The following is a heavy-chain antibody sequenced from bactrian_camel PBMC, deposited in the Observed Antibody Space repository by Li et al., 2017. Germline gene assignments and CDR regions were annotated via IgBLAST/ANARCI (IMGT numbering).Heavy chain of an antibody. CDR2: VVRDGTT. J-gene: IGHJ4*01. CDR1: QATVSMNC. CDR3: AASRFETNNCYEFTQSDF. Sequence: HVQLVESGGGSVQPGESLRLSCATPQATVSMNCAAWFRQSAGKGNERERVATVVRDGTTTYADSVKGRFTISKDNAKNTLYLQMNNLKPEDTAQYYCAASRFETNNCYEFTQSDFWGQGTQVTVS. V-gene: IGHV3S53*01. D-gene: IGHD3*01.